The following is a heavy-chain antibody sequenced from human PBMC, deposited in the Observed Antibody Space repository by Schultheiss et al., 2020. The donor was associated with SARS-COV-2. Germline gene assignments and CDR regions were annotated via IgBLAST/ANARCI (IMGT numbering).Heavy chain of an antibody. J-gene: IGHJ6*02. CDR3: ARVDYGDNTAYYGMDV. D-gene: IGHD4-23*01. V-gene: IGHV4-34*01. CDR1: GGSFSGYY. Sequence: SETLSLTCAVYGGSFSGYYWSWIRQPPGKGLEWIGEINYGGGTNYSPSLKSRVTISLDTPNNQISLRLTSVTAADTAVYYCARVDYGDNTAYYGMDVWGQGTTVTVSS. CDR2: INYGGGT.